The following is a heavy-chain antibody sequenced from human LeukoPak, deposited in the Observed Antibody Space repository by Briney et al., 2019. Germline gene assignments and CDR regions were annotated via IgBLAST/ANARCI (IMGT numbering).Heavy chain of an antibody. CDR3: ARVYNSGSYPLYYYYMDV. D-gene: IGHD3-10*01. CDR1: GFTFSDHY. J-gene: IGHJ6*03. Sequence: GGSLRLSCAASGFTFSDHYMDWVRQAPGKGLEWVARTRNKAKSYTTEYAASVKGRFTISRDVSKNSLYLQMNSLKIEDTAVYYCARVYNSGSYPLYYYYMDVWGKGTTVTVSS. V-gene: IGHV3-72*01. CDR2: TRNKAKSYTT.